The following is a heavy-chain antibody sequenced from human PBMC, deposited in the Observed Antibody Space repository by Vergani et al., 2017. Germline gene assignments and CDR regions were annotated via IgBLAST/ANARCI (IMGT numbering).Heavy chain of an antibody. J-gene: IGHJ6*03. Sequence: EVQLLESGGGLVQPGGSLRVSCAASGFTFSSYAMSWVRQVPGKGLEWVSGISGSGGNTYYANSVKGRFTISRDNSKNTLYLQMNSLRADDTAVYYCARQKDYYMDVWGKGATVTVS. CDR1: GFTFSSYA. CDR3: ARQKDYYMDV. CDR2: ISGSGGNT. V-gene: IGHV3-23*01.